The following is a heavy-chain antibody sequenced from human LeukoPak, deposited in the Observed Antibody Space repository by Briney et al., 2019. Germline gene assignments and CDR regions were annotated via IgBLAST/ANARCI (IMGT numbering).Heavy chain of an antibody. CDR2: FSDSGVSI. V-gene: IGHV3-48*03. CDR1: GFTFSAYE. CDR3: ARDVPGCDP. D-gene: IGHD3-10*02. Sequence: GGSLRLSCATLGFTFSAYEMNWVRQAPGKGLGGISYFSDSGVSIHNADSVRGRFTISRDNAKDALYLQMNRQRAEDTAVYYCARDVPGCDPWGQGTLVTVSS. J-gene: IGHJ5*02.